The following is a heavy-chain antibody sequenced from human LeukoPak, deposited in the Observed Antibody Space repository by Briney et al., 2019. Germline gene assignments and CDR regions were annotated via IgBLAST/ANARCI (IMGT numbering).Heavy chain of an antibody. CDR1: GFTFSSYE. CDR2: ISSSGRTI. CDR3: ARDCPGDYGDYAYYFDY. D-gene: IGHD4-17*01. V-gene: IGHV3-48*03. J-gene: IGHJ4*02. Sequence: GGSLTLSCAASGFTFSSYEMNWVRQAAGKGREWVSYISSSGRTIYYADSVKGRFTISRDNRTNPLYLQTNSLIAEDTALYYCARDCPGDYGDYAYYFDYWGQGTLVTVSS.